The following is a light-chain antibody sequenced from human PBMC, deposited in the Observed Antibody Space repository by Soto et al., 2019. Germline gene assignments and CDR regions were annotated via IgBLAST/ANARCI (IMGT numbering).Light chain of an antibody. CDR2: DVS. CDR1: SSDVGGYNY. V-gene: IGLV2-11*01. Sequence: QSALTQPRSVSGSPGQSVTISCTGTSSDVGGYNYISWYQHHPGKAPKVMIYDVSKRPSGVPDRFSGSKSGTTASLTISGLQAEDEADYYCCSYAGSYTFVFGVGTKVT. CDR3: CSYAGSYTFV. J-gene: IGLJ1*01.